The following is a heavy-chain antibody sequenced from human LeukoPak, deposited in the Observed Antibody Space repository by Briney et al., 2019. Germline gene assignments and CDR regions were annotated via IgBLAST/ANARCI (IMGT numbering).Heavy chain of an antibody. CDR1: GGSISSSSYY. D-gene: IGHD1-26*01. CDR2: FYYSGST. CDR3: ARLVGATDYFDY. V-gene: IGHV4-39*01. J-gene: IGHJ4*02. Sequence: PSETLSLTRTVSGGSISSSSYYWGWIRQPPGKGLEWIGNFYYSGSTYHNPSLKSRVTISVDTSENQFSLKVRSVTATDTAVYYCARLVGATDYFDYWGQGPLVTVSS.